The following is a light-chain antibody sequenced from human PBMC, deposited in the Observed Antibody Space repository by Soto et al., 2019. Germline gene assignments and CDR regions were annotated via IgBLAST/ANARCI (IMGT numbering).Light chain of an antibody. CDR2: EGS. V-gene: IGLV2-23*03. CDR1: SSDVGSYNL. Sequence: QLVLTQPASVSGSPGQSITISCTGTSSDVGSYNLVSWYQQHPGKAPKVMIYEGSKRPSGVSNRFSGSKSGNTASLTISGLQAEDEADYYCCSYAGSSTFEVFGTGTKVTVL. CDR3: CSYAGSSTFEV. J-gene: IGLJ1*01.